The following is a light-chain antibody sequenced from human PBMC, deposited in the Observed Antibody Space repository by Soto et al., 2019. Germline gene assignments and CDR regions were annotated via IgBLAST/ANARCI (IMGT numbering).Light chain of an antibody. Sequence: DIQMTQSPSSLSASVGDRVTITCRASQGISNYLAWYQQKPGKVPKLLMYGASTLQSGVPSRFSGSASGTAFTLVISSLQPEDVATYYGQKYNSAPQTFGPGTKVDIK. J-gene: IGKJ3*01. V-gene: IGKV1-27*01. CDR3: QKYNSAPQT. CDR2: GAS. CDR1: QGISNY.